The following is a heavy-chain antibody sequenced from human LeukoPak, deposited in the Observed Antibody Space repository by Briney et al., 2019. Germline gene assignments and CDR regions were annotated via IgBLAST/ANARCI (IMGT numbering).Heavy chain of an antibody. CDR1: GGSISSYY. CDR2: IYYSGST. J-gene: IGHJ4*02. Sequence: SETLSLTCTVSGGSISSYYWSWIRQPPGKGLEWIGYIYYSGSTNYNPSLKSRVTISVDTSKNQFSLKPSSVTAADTAVYYCARQRGYSSTAFDYWGQGTLVTVSS. D-gene: IGHD6-13*01. V-gene: IGHV4-59*08. CDR3: ARQRGYSSTAFDY.